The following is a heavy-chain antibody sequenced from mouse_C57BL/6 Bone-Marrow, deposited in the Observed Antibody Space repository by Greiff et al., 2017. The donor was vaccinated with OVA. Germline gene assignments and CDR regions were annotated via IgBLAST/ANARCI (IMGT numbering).Heavy chain of an antibody. Sequence: QVQLQQSGAELVRPGASVTLSCKASGYTFTDYEMHWVKQTPVHGLEWIGAIDPETGGTAYNQKFKGKAILTADKSSSTAYMELRRLTSEDSAVYYCTRVYYYGSSYKDYWGQGTTLTVSS. CDR1: GYTFTDYE. CDR3: TRVYYYGSSYKDY. V-gene: IGHV1-15*01. J-gene: IGHJ2*01. CDR2: IDPETGGT. D-gene: IGHD1-1*01.